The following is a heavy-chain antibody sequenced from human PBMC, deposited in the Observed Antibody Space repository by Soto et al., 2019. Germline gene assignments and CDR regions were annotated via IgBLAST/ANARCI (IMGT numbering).Heavy chain of an antibody. CDR1: GGSISSGDYY. D-gene: IGHD3-3*01. Sequence: PSETLSLTCTVSGGSISSGDYYWSLIRQPPGKGLEWIGYIYYSGITYYNPSLKSRVTISVDTSKNQFSLKLSSVTAEDTAVYYCARDRLTTYYDFWSGSAYYYGMDVWGQGTTVTV. CDR2: IYYSGIT. V-gene: IGHV4-30-4*01. J-gene: IGHJ6*02. CDR3: ARDRLTTYYDFWSGSAYYYGMDV.